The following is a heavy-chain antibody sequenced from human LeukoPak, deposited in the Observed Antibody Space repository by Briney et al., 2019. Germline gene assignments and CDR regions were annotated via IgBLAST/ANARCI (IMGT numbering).Heavy chain of an antibody. J-gene: IGHJ4*02. V-gene: IGHV3-33*01. D-gene: IGHD3-10*01. Sequence: GGSLRPSCAASGFTFSSYGMHWVRQAPGKGLEWVAVIWYDGSNKYYADSVKGRFTISRDNSKNTLYLQMNSLRAEDTAVYYCARDGDGSGLYYFDYWGQGTLVTVSS. CDR1: GFTFSSYG. CDR2: IWYDGSNK. CDR3: ARDGDGSGLYYFDY.